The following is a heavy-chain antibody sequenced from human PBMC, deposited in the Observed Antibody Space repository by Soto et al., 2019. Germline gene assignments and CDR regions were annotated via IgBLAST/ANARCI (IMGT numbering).Heavy chain of an antibody. Sequence: ASVKVSCKASGYTFFTYDISWLRQAPLQGLEWMGCISTYSGDTKYAQKFHGRVTMTTDTYQTTAYMELRSLRYDDTAVYYCARHHGPTTSENWFDPWGQGTMVTVSS. CDR3: ARHHGPTTSENWFDP. CDR1: GYTFFTYD. D-gene: IGHD5-12*01. J-gene: IGHJ5*02. CDR2: ISTYSGDT. V-gene: IGHV1-18*01.